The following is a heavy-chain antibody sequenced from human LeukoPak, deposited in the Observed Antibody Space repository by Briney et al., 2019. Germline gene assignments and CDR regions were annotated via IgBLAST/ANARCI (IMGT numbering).Heavy chain of an antibody. D-gene: IGHD3-10*01. J-gene: IGHJ5*02. CDR3: AKARLMVRGADWFDP. Sequence: PGGSLRLSCAASGFTFSSYEMNWVRQAPGKGLEWVSAISGSGGSTYYADSVKGRFTTSRDNSKNTLYLQMNSLRAEDTAVYYCAKARLMVRGADWFDPWGQGTLVTVSS. CDR1: GFTFSSYE. CDR2: ISGSGGST. V-gene: IGHV3-23*01.